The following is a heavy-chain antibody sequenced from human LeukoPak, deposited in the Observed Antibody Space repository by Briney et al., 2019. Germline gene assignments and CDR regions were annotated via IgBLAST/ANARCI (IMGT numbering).Heavy chain of an antibody. Sequence: GGSLRLSCAASGFAFSSHAMCWIRQAPGKGLEWVSSIDISGGSTYYADSAEGRFTISRDNSKNTLYLQMNGLRVEDTALYYCANEVRPNDYWGQGTLVTVSS. V-gene: IGHV3-23*01. CDR3: ANEVRPNDY. D-gene: IGHD1-1*01. J-gene: IGHJ4*02. CDR2: IDISGGST. CDR1: GFAFSSHA.